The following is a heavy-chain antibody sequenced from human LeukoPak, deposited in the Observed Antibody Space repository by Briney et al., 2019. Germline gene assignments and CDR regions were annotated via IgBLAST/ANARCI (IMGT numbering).Heavy chain of an antibody. D-gene: IGHD6-19*01. CDR3: AIEGYSSGWSPYYYYYGMDV. Sequence: GASVKVSCKASGYTFTSYDINWVRQATGQGLEWMGWMNPNSGNTGYAQKFQGRVTMTRNTSISTAYMELSSLRSEDMAVYYCAIEGYSSGWSPYYYYYGMDVWGQGTTVTVSS. V-gene: IGHV1-8*01. CDR1: GYTFTSYD. CDR2: MNPNSGNT. J-gene: IGHJ6*02.